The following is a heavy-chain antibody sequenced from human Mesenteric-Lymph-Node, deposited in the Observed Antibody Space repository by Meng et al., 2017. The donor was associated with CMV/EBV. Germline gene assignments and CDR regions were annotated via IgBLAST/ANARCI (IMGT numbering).Heavy chain of an antibody. V-gene: IGHV4-39*07. D-gene: IGHD6-6*01. J-gene: IGHJ5*02. CDR2: IYYSGST. Sequence: SETLSLTCTVSGGSISSSSYYWGWIRQPPGKGLEWIGSIYYSGSTYCNPSLKSRVTISVDTSKNQFSLKLSSVTAADTAVYYCARDRAGRYSSSSGRWFDPWGQGTLVTVSS. CDR1: GGSISSSSYY. CDR3: ARDRAGRYSSSSGRWFDP.